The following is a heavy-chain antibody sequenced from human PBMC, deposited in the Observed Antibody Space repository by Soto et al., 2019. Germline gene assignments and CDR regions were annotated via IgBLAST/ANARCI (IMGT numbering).Heavy chain of an antibody. V-gene: IGHV3-23*01. CDR1: GFTFSSYA. J-gene: IGHJ4*02. D-gene: IGHD5-12*01. Sequence: GGSLRLSCAPSGFTFSSYAMTWFRQAPGKGLEWVSAISGSGGSTYYADSVKGRFTISRDNSKNTLYLQMNSLRAEDTAVYYCAKWRVPSGYDSGFDWGQGTLVTVSS. CDR2: ISGSGGST. CDR3: AKWRVPSGYDSGFD.